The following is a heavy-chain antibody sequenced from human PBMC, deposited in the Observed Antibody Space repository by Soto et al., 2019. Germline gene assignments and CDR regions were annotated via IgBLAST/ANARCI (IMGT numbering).Heavy chain of an antibody. CDR1: GGTFSSYT. J-gene: IGHJ4*02. CDR3: ASEGDDYNDY. CDR2: IIPILGIA. Sequence: QVQLVQSGAEVKKPGSSVKVSCKASGGTFSSYTISWVRQAPGQGLEWLGRIIPILGIANYAQKFQGRFTITADKSTSTAYMELSILRAEDTAVYYCASEGDDYNDYWGQVPMVTV. V-gene: IGHV1-69*02. D-gene: IGHD4-4*01.